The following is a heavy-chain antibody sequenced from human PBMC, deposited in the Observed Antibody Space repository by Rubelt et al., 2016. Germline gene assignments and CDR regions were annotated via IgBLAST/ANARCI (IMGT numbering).Heavy chain of an antibody. J-gene: IGHJ3*02. CDR3: AGGRMNGVGI. Sequence: GLAWIGSVSYSGTTKYSPSLKSRVTISVDTSKNQFSLKLSSLTAADTAVYYCAGGRMNGVGIWGQGTMVTVSS. CDR2: VSYSGTT. V-gene: IGHV4-39*02. D-gene: IGHD4-17*01.